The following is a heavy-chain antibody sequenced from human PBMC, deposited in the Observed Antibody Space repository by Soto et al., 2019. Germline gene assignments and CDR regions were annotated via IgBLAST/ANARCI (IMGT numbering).Heavy chain of an antibody. Sequence: EVQLLESGGGSVQPGGSLRLSCAASGVTFSSFAMSWVRQAPGKGLEWVSGISGSGGRTYYSDSVKGRFTISRDNSKNTLYLQVNSLRAEDTALYYCAREPVGPDYAMDVWGQGTTVTVSS. CDR1: GVTFSSFA. V-gene: IGHV3-23*01. J-gene: IGHJ6*02. D-gene: IGHD1-26*01. CDR2: ISGSGGRT. CDR3: AREPVGPDYAMDV.